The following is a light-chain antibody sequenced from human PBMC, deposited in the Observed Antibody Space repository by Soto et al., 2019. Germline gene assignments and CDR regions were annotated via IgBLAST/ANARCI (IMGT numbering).Light chain of an antibody. CDR3: CSSAGGFTWV. J-gene: IGLJ3*02. V-gene: IGLV2-11*01. Sequence: QSALTQPLSVSGSPGQSVTISCTGTSSDVVSWYQQHPVKAPKLIIYYVSQRPSGVPDRFSGSKSGNTASLTISGLQAEDEADYYCCSSAGGFTWVFGGGTKLTVL. CDR1: SSDV. CDR2: YVS.